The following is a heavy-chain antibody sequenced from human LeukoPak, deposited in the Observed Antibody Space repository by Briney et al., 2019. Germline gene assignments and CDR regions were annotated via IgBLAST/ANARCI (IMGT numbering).Heavy chain of an antibody. J-gene: IGHJ6*02. D-gene: IGHD2-8*01. CDR1: GGSINTADSY. CDR2: MSHRGKT. Sequence: SETLSLTCTASGGSINTADSYWTWVRRLPGGGLEWIGYMSHRGKTSYNPSLQSRISISADTSKSQFSLTLSSVTAADTATYYCAREIMVPVSRYYFYYMDVWGQGATVTVSS. CDR3: AREIMVPVSRYYFYYMDV. V-gene: IGHV4-30-4*01.